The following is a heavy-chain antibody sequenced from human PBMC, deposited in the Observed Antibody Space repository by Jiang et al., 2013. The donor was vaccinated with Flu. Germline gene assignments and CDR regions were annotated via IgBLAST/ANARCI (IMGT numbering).Heavy chain of an antibody. CDR1: GDSVSTNNAT. J-gene: IGHJ4*02. CDR2: TYYRSKWYN. V-gene: IGHV6-1*01. D-gene: IGHD6-25*01. Sequence: QTLSLTCVISGDSVSTNNATWNWIRQSPSKGLEWLGRTYYRSKWYNDYAVSVKSRITINPDTSKNHFSLQLNSVTPEDTAVYYCAREAAAVLSFDYWGQGTLVTVSS. CDR3: AREAAAVLSFDY.